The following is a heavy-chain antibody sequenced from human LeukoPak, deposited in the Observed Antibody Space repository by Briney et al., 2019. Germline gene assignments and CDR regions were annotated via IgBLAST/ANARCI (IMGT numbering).Heavy chain of an antibody. CDR1: GFTFSTSA. V-gene: IGHV3-30*02. CDR2: IRYDGSNK. J-gene: IGHJ4*02. D-gene: IGHD3-10*01. Sequence: GGSLRLSCAASGFTFSTSAMHWVRQAPGKGLERVAFIRYDGSNKYYADSVKGRFTISRDNSKNTLYLQMNSLRAEETAMYYCAKGGESYYGSGSFTPFDYWGQGTLVTVSS. CDR3: AKGGESYYGSGSFTPFDY.